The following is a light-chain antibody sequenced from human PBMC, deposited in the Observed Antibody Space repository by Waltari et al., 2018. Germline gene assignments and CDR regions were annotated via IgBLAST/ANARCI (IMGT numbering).Light chain of an antibody. CDR3: QVWDSSSDHV. V-gene: IGLV3-25*02. J-gene: IGLJ1*01. CDR2: KDR. CDR1: ALPKQY. Sequence: SYELTQPPSVSVSPGQTARITCSGDALPKQYVYWYQQKSGQAPILVMYKDRERPSGIPERFSGSSSGTTVTLTISRVEAGDEADYYCQVWDSSSDHVFGTGTKVTVL.